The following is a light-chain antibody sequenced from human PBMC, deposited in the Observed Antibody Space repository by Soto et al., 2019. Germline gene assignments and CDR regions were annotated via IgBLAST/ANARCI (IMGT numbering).Light chain of an antibody. CDR2: NNN. CDR1: SSNIGSHV. Sequence: LTQPPSASGTPGQRVTISCSGSSSNIGSHVVYWYQQLAGTAPKLLMYNNNQRPSGVPDRFSGSKSGTSASLAISGLQSEDEADYYCAVWDDSLDGWVFGGGTQLTVL. CDR3: AVWDDSLDGWV. J-gene: IGLJ3*02. V-gene: IGLV1-44*01.